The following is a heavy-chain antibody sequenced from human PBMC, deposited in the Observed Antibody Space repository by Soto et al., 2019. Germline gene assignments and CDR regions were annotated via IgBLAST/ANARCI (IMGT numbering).Heavy chain of an antibody. CDR1: GFTFGASA. CDR3: VRGDSSGYYYVYSAFDI. CDR2: IGSRGETYAT. J-gene: IGHJ3*02. D-gene: IGHD3-22*01. Sequence: GGSLRLSCAASGFTFGASALQWVRQASGKGLEWLGRIGSRGETYATTYAASVKGRFTISRDDSKKTAYLQMNSLRAEDTAVYFCVRGDSSGYYYVYSAFDIWGQGTMVTVSS. V-gene: IGHV3-73*01.